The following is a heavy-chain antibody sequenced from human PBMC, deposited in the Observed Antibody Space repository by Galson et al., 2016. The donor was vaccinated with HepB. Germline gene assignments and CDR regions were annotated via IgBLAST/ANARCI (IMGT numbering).Heavy chain of an antibody. CDR3: ARRGGYCSSTSCYSDFDY. CDR1: GYTFNTYG. V-gene: IGHV1-18*01. Sequence: SVKVSCKASGYTFNTYGISWVRQAPGQGLEWMGWISAYNGNIMYGQNLQGRVTMTTETSTSTAYMELRSLRSDDTAVYYCARRGGYCSSTSCYSDFDYWGQGTLVTVSS. CDR2: ISAYNGNI. J-gene: IGHJ4*02. D-gene: IGHD2-2*01.